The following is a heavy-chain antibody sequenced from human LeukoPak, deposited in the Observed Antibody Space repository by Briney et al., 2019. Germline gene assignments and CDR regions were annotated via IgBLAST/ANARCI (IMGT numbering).Heavy chain of an antibody. CDR3: ARDNIIAAAGTERINWFDP. D-gene: IGHD6-13*01. J-gene: IGHJ5*02. CDR1: GYTFTSYY. Sequence: GASVKVSCKASGYTFTSYYMHWVRQAPGQGLEWMGIVNPSGGSTSYAQKFQGRVTMTRDTSTSTVYMELSSLRSEDTAVYYCARDNIIAAAGTERINWFDPWGQGTLVTVSS. V-gene: IGHV1-46*01. CDR2: VNPSGGST.